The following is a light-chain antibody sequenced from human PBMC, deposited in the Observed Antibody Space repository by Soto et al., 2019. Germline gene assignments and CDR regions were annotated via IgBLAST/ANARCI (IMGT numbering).Light chain of an antibody. CDR1: QGISSF. V-gene: IGKV1-27*01. J-gene: IGKJ1*01. CDR3: QKYDSALWT. Sequence: DIQMTQSPSSLSASVGDRVTITCRASQGISSFLAWYQQKPGKVAKLLIYAASTLQSGVPSRFSGSGSGTDFTLTISSLQPGDVATYYCQKYDSALWTFGQGTKVDIK. CDR2: AAS.